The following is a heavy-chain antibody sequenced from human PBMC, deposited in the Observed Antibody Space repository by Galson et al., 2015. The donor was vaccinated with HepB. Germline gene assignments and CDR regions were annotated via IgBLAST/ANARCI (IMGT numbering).Heavy chain of an antibody. CDR1: GFTFSSHS. V-gene: IGHV3-30-3*01. Sequence: SLRLSCAASGFTFSSHSMHWVRQAPGKGLEWVAVISYDGSNKYYADSVKGRFTFSRDNSKNTLDLQMNSLRAEDTALYYCARGLGPGRRCTSTSCSYGMDVWGQGTTVTVSS. CDR2: ISYDGSNK. CDR3: ARGLGPGRRCTSTSCSYGMDV. D-gene: IGHD2-2*01. J-gene: IGHJ6*02.